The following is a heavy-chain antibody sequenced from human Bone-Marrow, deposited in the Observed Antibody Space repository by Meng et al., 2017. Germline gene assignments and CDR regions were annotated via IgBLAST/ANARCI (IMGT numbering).Heavy chain of an antibody. CDR2: IRGSGGST. V-gene: IGHV3-23*01. CDR1: GFTFSSYA. Sequence: GGSLRLSCAASGFTFSSYAMSWVRQAPGQGLEWVSAIRGSGGSTYYADSVKGRFTISRDNSKNTLYLQMNSLRAEDTAVYYCASRNCSGGSCYSPYYYYFGMDVWGQGTTVTVSS. J-gene: IGHJ6*02. CDR3: ASRNCSGGSCYSPYYYYFGMDV. D-gene: IGHD2-15*01.